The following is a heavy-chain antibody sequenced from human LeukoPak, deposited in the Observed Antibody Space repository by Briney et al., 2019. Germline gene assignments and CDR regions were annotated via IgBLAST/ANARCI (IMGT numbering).Heavy chain of an antibody. V-gene: IGHV1-69*05. Sequence: SVKVSCKASGGTFSSYAISWVRQAPGQGLEWMGGIIPIFGTANYAQKFQGRVTITTDESTSTAYVELSSLRSEDTAVYYCARDLDSSSPGDYYMDVWGKGTTVTVSS. J-gene: IGHJ6*03. CDR2: IIPIFGTA. CDR3: ARDLDSSSPGDYYMDV. CDR1: GGTFSSYA. D-gene: IGHD6-13*01.